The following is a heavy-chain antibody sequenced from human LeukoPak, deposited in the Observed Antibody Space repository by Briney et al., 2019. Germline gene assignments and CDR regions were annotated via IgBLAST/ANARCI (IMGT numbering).Heavy chain of an antibody. CDR1: GFTFGGYG. D-gene: IGHD1-14*01. J-gene: IGHJ4*02. Sequence: GGPLRLSCAGSGFTFGGYGMHWFRQTPGKGLEWVAVIAYDGSRAFYADSVKGRFTISRDNSKNTMSVQMDGLRAEDTAVYYCTRYNNDHFDYWGQGTLVTVSS. CDR3: TRYNNDHFDY. V-gene: IGHV3-33*01. CDR2: IAYDGSRA.